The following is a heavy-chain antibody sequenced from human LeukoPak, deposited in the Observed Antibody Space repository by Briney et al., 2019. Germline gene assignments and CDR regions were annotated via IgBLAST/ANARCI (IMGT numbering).Heavy chain of an antibody. J-gene: IGHJ4*02. Sequence: GGSLRLSCAASGFTFYSSPMNWVRQTPGKGLEWVSTFSGSGGSIYYADSVKGRFTISRDNSKNTLYLQMNSLRAEDTALYYCARGGQLWSLWGQGTLVTVSS. V-gene: IGHV3-23*01. D-gene: IGHD5-18*01. CDR1: GFTFYSSP. CDR3: ARGGQLWSL. CDR2: FSGSGGSI.